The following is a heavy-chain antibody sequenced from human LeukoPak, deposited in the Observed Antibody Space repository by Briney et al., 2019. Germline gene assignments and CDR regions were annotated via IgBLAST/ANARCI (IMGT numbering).Heavy chain of an antibody. CDR2: IYHSGST. CDR3: AGDYYDSSGQYFDY. J-gene: IGHJ4*02. CDR1: GGSISSGGYS. D-gene: IGHD3-22*01. Sequence: SQTLSLTCAVSGGSISSGGYSWRWIRQPPGKGLEWIGYIYHSGSTYYNPSLKSRVTTSVDRSKNQFSLKLSSVTAADTAVYYCAGDYYDSSGQYFDYWGQGTLVTVSS. V-gene: IGHV4-30-2*01.